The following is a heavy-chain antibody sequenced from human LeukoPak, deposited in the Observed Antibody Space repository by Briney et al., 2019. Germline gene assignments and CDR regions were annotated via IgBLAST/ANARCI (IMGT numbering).Heavy chain of an antibody. CDR1: GFTYSTYW. Sequence: GGSLRLSCAASGFTYSTYWMNWYRQAPGKGLEWVGNINQDASEINYVDSVGGRFTISRDNAKNSLHLQMNSLRAEDTAVYYCATDRDNSDWQKRFDSWGQGTLVTVSS. CDR3: ATDRDNSDWQKRFDS. CDR2: INQDASEI. D-gene: IGHD2-21*02. J-gene: IGHJ4*02. V-gene: IGHV3-7*01.